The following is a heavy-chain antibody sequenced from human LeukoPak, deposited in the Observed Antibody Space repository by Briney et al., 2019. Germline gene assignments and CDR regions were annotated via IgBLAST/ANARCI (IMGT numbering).Heavy chain of an antibody. CDR2: INPNSGGT. CDR1: GYTFTGYY. V-gene: IGHV1-2*02. CDR3: ARVVGTLAYCGGDCYSYFDY. D-gene: IGHD2-21*02. Sequence: ASVKVSCKASGYTFTGYYMHWVRQAPGQGLEWMGWINPNSGGTNYAQKFQGRVTMTRDTSISTAYMELSRLRSDDTAVYYCARVVGTLAYCGGDCYSYFDYWGQGTLVTVSS. J-gene: IGHJ4*02.